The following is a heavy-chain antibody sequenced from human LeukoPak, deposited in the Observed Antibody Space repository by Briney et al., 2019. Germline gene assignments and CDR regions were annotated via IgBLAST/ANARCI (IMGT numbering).Heavy chain of an antibody. V-gene: IGHV3-72*01. D-gene: IGHD1-26*01. CDR1: GFTFSDHY. J-gene: IGHJ4*02. Sequence: GGSLRLSCAASGFTFSDHYMDWVRRAPGKGLEWVGRIRNKASDHTTEYAASVKVRFTISRDDSKTSVFLQINSLITEDTAVYYCARGLGETTGALDYWGQGTLVTVSS. CDR3: ARGLGETTGALDY. CDR2: IRNKASDHTT.